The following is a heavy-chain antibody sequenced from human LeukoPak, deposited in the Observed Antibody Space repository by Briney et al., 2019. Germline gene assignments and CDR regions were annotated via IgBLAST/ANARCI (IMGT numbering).Heavy chain of an antibody. J-gene: IGHJ4*01. Sequence: ASVKVSCKASGYTFTSYDINSVREATGQGGEWMGWMNANSGNTGYAQTFQGRVTMTRNTSTSTAYMELSSLRSEDPAVYYCARDRSWYAGFEYWGHGKLVTVSS. CDR2: MNANSGNT. V-gene: IGHV1-8*01. CDR1: GYTFTSYD. D-gene: IGHD6-13*01. CDR3: ARDRSWYAGFEY.